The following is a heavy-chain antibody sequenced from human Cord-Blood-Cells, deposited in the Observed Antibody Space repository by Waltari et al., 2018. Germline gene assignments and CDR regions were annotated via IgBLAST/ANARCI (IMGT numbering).Heavy chain of an antibody. V-gene: IGHV3-7*01. CDR1: GFTFSSYW. CDR2: IKQDGSEK. J-gene: IGHJ4*02. D-gene: IGHD3-10*01. Sequence: EVQLVESGGGLVQPGGSLRLSCAASGFTFSSYWMSWVRQAPGKGQEWVANIKQDGSEKYYGDSVKGRFTSSRDNAKNSLYQQRNSLRAEDTAVYYCASYGSGSYYFDYWGQGTLVTVSS. CDR3: ASYGSGSYYFDY.